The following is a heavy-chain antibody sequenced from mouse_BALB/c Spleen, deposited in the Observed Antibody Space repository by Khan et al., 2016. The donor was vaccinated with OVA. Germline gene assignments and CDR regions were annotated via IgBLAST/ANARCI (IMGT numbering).Heavy chain of an antibody. CDR1: GFSLANYS. CDR3: ARRGYDYGRGALFAY. CDR2: IWSAGST. Sequence: QVQLKESGPGLVQPSQSLSITCTVSGFSLANYSVHWIRQSPGKGLEWLGVIWSAGSTDYNAAFMSRLTITKDNSRSQVFFKMNSLQPHDTAIYYCARRGYDYGRGALFAYWGQGTLVTVSA. J-gene: IGHJ3*01. V-gene: IGHV2-2*01. D-gene: IGHD2-4*01.